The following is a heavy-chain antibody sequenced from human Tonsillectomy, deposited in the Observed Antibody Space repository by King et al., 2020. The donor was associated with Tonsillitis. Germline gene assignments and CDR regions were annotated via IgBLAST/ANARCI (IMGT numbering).Heavy chain of an antibody. CDR1: GXSVXIXSYY. CDR3: AXXNDYXXATQLDP. J-gene: IGHJ5*02. V-gene: IGHV4-61*01. Sequence: LQLQESGPGLVKPSXTLSLTCTVSGXSVXIXSYYWSWIRQPPGKGLEWIGYIYYSGSTNYNPSLKSRVTMSVDTSKNQFSLKLSSVTAADTAVYYCAXXNDYXXATQLDPWXXGTLVTV. CDR2: IYYSGST. D-gene: IGHD4/OR15-4a*01.